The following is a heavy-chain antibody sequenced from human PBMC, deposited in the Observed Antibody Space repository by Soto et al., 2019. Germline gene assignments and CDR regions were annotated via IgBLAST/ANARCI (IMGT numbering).Heavy chain of an antibody. D-gene: IGHD6-19*01. J-gene: IGHJ5*02. CDR1: GFTFSSYW. CDR3: AREEADSSADLIDP. CDR2: IKQDGSEK. Sequence: ESGGGLVQPGGSLRLSCAASGFTFSSYWMSWVRQAPGKGLEWVANIKQDGSEKYYADSVKGRFTISRDNAKNSLYLQMNSLRAEDTAVYYCAREEADSSADLIDPWGQGTLVTVSS. V-gene: IGHV3-7*01.